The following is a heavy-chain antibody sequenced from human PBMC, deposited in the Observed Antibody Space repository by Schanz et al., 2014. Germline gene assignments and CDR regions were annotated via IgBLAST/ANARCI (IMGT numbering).Heavy chain of an antibody. V-gene: IGHV3-33*06. CDR2: MSYDGSIK. Sequence: QVQLVESGGGVVQFGRSLRLSCVASGFTFSSYGMHWVRQAPGKGLEWVAAMSYDGSIKYYGDSVKGRFTISRENAKNSLYLQMNSLRAGDTAVFYCAKGMGYCSGGTCYDYYYYGLDVWGQGTTVTVSS. D-gene: IGHD2-15*01. J-gene: IGHJ6*02. CDR1: GFTFSSYG. CDR3: AKGMGYCSGGTCYDYYYYGLDV.